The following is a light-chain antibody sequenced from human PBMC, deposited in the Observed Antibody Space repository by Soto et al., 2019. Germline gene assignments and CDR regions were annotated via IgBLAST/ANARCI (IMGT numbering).Light chain of an antibody. CDR3: QQYDNVPPWT. J-gene: IGKJ1*01. CDR2: DAS. CDR1: QDISNF. V-gene: IGKV1-33*01. Sequence: DIPMTQSPSSLSASVGDRVTITCQASQDISNFLNWYQQKPGKAPKLLIYDASNLETGVPSRFSGSGSGTDFTFTISSLQPEDIATYYCQQYDNVPPWTFGQGTKVEIK.